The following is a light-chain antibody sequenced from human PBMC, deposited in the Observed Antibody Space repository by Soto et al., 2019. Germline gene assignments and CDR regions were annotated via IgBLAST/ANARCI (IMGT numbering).Light chain of an antibody. Sequence: DIVLTQSPGTLSVSPGERATLSCRASQSFSSNSLAWYQQKPGQAPRLLIYGTSSRATGVPDRFSGSGSGTDFTLTINRLEPEDFAVYYWQHFGTTPWTFGQGTKVEIK. CDR1: QSFSSNS. V-gene: IGKV3-20*01. J-gene: IGKJ1*01. CDR2: GTS. CDR3: QHFGTTPWT.